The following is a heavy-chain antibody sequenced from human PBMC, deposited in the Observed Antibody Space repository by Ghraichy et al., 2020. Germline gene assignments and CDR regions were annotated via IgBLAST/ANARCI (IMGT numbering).Heavy chain of an antibody. J-gene: IGHJ4*02. V-gene: IGHV3-23*01. Sequence: LSLPCAASGFTFSDYGMSWVRQAPGKGLEWVTTISGGGSTTFYADSVKGRFAMSRDNSKNTLYLQMNSLRAEDTAIYFCAKRSVAGSYYFDYWGQGTLVTVSS. CDR3: AKRSVAGSYYFDY. D-gene: IGHD6-19*01. CDR1: GFTFSDYG. CDR2: ISGGGSTT.